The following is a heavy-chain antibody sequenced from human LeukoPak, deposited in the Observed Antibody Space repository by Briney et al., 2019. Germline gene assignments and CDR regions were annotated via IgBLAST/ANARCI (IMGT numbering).Heavy chain of an antibody. V-gene: IGHV1-2*02. CDR1: GYPFTGYY. D-gene: IGHD3-16*01. J-gene: IGHJ4*02. CDR2: INPNSGGT. Sequence: GASVKVSCKASGYPFTGYYVHWVRQAPGQGLEWMGWINPNSGGTNYAQKFQGRVTMTRDTSISTAYMELSRLRSDDTAVYYCARSDDYVWGTEYYFDYWGQGTLVTVSS. CDR3: ARSDDYVWGTEYYFDY.